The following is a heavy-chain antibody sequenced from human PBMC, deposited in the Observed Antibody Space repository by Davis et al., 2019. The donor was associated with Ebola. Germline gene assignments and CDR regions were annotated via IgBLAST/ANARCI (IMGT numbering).Heavy chain of an antibody. CDR2: IYYSGST. J-gene: IGHJ6*02. Sequence: MPGGSLRLSCTVSGGSISSYYWSWIRQPPGKGLEWTGYIYYSGSTNYNPSLKSRVTISVDTSKNQFSLKLSSVTAADTAVYYCARSPIYYYYGMDVWGQGTTVTVSS. V-gene: IGHV4-59*01. CDR1: GGSISSYY. CDR3: ARSPIYYYYGMDV.